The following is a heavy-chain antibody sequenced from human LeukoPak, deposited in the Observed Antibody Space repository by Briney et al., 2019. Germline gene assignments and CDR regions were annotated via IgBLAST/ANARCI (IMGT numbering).Heavy chain of an antibody. V-gene: IGHV4-34*01. CDR3: ASRYDFWSGYAVSLGDY. J-gene: IGHJ4*02. D-gene: IGHD3-3*01. Sequence: SETLSLTCAVYGGSFSGYYWSWIRQPPGKGLEWIGEINHSGSTNYNPSLKSRVTISVDTSKNQFSLKLSSVTAADTAVYYCASRYDFWSGYAVSLGDYWGQGTLVTASS. CDR1: GGSFSGYY. CDR2: INHSGST.